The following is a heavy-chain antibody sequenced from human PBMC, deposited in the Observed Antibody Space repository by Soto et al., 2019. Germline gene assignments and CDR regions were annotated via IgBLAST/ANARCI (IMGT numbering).Heavy chain of an antibody. CDR1: GYPVTAYY. D-gene: IGHD3-3*01. J-gene: IGHJ3*02. Sequence: QLHLVQSGAVVKKPGASVTVSCSASGYPVTAYYMHWVRQAPGRGLEWMGGINPATGAAKYTQTFQGRVTMTRDTFSSTVFMELSGLTSVDTAVFFCARGGGVGVAGSAAFDMGGQGTLVTVSS. CDR2: INPATGAA. V-gene: IGHV1-2*02. CDR3: ARGGGVGVAGSAAFDM.